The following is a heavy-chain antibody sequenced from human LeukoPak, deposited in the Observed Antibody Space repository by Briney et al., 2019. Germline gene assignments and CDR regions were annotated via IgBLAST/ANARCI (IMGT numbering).Heavy chain of an antibody. Sequence: GGSLRLSCAASGLAFSSYWMGWVRQAPGKGLEWVANIKQDGSVKNYVDSVKGRFTISRDNAKGSLYLQMNSLRAEDTAVYYCVREWLGNSWGQGTLVTVSS. CDR3: VREWLGNS. J-gene: IGHJ4*02. D-gene: IGHD3-10*01. V-gene: IGHV3-7*01. CDR2: IKQDGSVK. CDR1: GLAFSSYW.